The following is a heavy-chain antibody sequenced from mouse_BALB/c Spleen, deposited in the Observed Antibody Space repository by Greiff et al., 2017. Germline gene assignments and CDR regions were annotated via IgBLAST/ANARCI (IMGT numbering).Heavy chain of an antibody. CDR1: GFSLTSYD. CDR2: IWTGGGT. CDR3: VRDPGRGNFPYAMDY. J-gene: IGHJ4*01. V-gene: IGHV2-9-2*01. D-gene: IGHD2-1*01. Sequence: QVQLKESGPGLVAPSQSLSITCTVSGFSLTSYDISWIRQPPGKGLEWLGVIWTGGGTNYNSAFMSRLSISKDNSKSQVFLKMNSLQTDDTAIYYCVRDPGRGNFPYAMDYWGQGTSVTVSS.